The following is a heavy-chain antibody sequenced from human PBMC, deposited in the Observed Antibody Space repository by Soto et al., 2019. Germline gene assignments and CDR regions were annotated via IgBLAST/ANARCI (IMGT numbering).Heavy chain of an antibody. Sequence: QVQLVESGGGVVQPGRSLRLSCAASGFTFSSYGMHWVRQAPGKGLEWVAVISYDGSNKYYADSVKGRFTISRDNSKNTLYLQMNSLRAEDTAVYYSAKDLGRVVPAAPQLYYYGMDVWGQGTTVTVSS. D-gene: IGHD2-2*01. V-gene: IGHV3-30*18. CDR1: GFTFSSYG. CDR3: AKDLGRVVPAAPQLYYYGMDV. CDR2: ISYDGSNK. J-gene: IGHJ6*02.